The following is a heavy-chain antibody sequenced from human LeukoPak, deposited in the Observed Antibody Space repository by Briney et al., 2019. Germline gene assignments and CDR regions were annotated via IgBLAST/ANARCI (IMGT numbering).Heavy chain of an antibody. D-gene: IGHD3-22*01. V-gene: IGHV3-7*01. CDR3: ARVYYYDSSGYYYEDAFDI. CDR2: LKQDGSEK. J-gene: IGHJ3*02. Sequence: GGSLRLSCAASGFTFSSYWMSWVRQARGKGLEWVAKLKQDGSEKYYVDSVKGRIAISRDNAKNPLYLQMNSLRAEDTAVYYCARVYYYDSSGYYYEDAFDIWGQGTMVTVSS. CDR1: GFTFSSYW.